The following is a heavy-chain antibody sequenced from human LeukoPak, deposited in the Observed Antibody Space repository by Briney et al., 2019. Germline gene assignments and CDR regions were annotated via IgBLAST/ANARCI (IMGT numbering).Heavy chain of an antibody. CDR3: AKGGTVTTPLGY. CDR2: IWYDGSNK. V-gene: IGHV3-33*06. D-gene: IGHD4-17*01. CDR1: GFTFSSYG. Sequence: GGSLRLSCAASGFTFSSYGMYWVRQAPGKGLKWVAVIWYDGSNKYYADSVKGRFTISRDNSKNTLYLQTNSLRAEDTAVYYCAKGGTVTTPLGYWGQGTLVTVSS. J-gene: IGHJ4*02.